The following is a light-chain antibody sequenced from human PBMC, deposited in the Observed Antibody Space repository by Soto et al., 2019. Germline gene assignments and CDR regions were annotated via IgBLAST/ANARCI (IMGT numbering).Light chain of an antibody. V-gene: IGKV3-15*01. J-gene: IGKJ2*01. CDR1: QSVASN. CDR2: GAS. Sequence: EIVMTQSPASLSVSPGDGATLSCRASQSVASNVAWYQQKPGQGTRLHIHGASTRAAGVPARFSGSGSGTDFTLTISSLQSEDFAVYYCQQYHNWPPQYTFGQGTKLQIK. CDR3: QQYHNWPPQYT.